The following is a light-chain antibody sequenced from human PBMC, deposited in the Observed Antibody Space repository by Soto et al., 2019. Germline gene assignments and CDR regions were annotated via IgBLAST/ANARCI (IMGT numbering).Light chain of an antibody. CDR1: QSVLYSSNNKNY. CDR3: QQYYSSPWT. Sequence: DIVMTQSPDSLAVSLGERATINCKSSQSVLYSSNNKNYLDWYQQKPGQPPKLLIYWASTRESGVPDRFSGSGYGTDFTLTISSLQAEDVAVYYCQQYYSSPWTFGQGTKVEIK. J-gene: IGKJ1*01. V-gene: IGKV4-1*01. CDR2: WAS.